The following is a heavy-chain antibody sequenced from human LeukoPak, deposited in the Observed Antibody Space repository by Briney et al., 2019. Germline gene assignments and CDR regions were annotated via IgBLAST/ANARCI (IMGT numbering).Heavy chain of an antibody. CDR3: AKKKVDVVGNQYYYYYGLDV. CDR2: INHSGIN. Sequence: SETLSLTCAVYGGSSSGYYWTWIRQPPGKGLEWIGEINHSGINHFNPSLKSRVTISADTSKNQVFLNLSSVTAADTAVYYCAKKKVDVVGNQYYYYYGLDVWGQGTTVTVSS. J-gene: IGHJ6*02. V-gene: IGHV4-34*01. D-gene: IGHD2-21*01. CDR1: GGSSSGYY.